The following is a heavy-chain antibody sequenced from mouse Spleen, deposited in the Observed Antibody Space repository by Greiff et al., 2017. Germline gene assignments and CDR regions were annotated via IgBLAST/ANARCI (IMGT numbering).Heavy chain of an antibody. J-gene: IGHJ4*01. Sequence: VQRVESGAELARPGASVKLSCKASGYTFTSYGISWVKQRTGQGLEWIGEIYPRSGNTYYNEKFKGKATLTADKSSSTAYMELRSLTSEDSAVYFCARDHAMDYWGQGTSVTVSS. CDR1: GYTFTSYG. CDR2: IYPRSGNT. CDR3: ARDHAMDY. V-gene: IGHV1-81*01.